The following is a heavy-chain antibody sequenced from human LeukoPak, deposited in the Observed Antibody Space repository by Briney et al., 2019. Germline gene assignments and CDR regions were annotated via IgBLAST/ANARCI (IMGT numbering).Heavy chain of an antibody. CDR1: RGTFNTFS. J-gene: IGHJ4*02. Sequence: ASVKVSCKASRGTFNTFSINWVRQAPGQGLEWMGGIIPIYGTANYAQKFQGRVTMTRDMSTSTVYMELSSLRSEDTAVYYCAKSSLRSDYYKNWGQGTLVTVSS. V-gene: IGHV1-69*05. D-gene: IGHD3-3*01. CDR3: AKSSLRSDYYKN. CDR2: IIPIYGTA.